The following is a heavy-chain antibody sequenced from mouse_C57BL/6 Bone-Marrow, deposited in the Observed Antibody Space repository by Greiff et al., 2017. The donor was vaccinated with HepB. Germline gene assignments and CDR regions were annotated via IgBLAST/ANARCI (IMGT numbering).Heavy chain of an antibody. Sequence: VQLQQPGAELVRPGSSVKLSCKASGYTFTSYRMHWVKQRPIQGLEWIGNIDPSDSETHYNQKFKDKATLTVDKSSSTAYMQLSSLTSEDSAVYYCARSNWDWYFDVWGTGTTVTVSS. D-gene: IGHD4-1*01. V-gene: IGHV1-52*01. J-gene: IGHJ1*03. CDR2: IDPSDSET. CDR1: GYTFTSYR. CDR3: ARSNWDWYFDV.